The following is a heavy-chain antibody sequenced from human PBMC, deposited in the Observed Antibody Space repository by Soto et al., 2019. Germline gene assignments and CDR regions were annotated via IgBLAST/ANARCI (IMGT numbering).Heavy chain of an antibody. V-gene: IGHV3-64*01. Sequence: PGGSLRLSCAASGFTFSSYAMSWVRQAPGKGLEYVSAISGNGGSTLYANSVKGRFTMSRDNSKNTLYLQMGSLRAEDMGVYYCARSGYSYGSDYWGQGTLVTVSS. CDR3: ARSGYSYGSDY. D-gene: IGHD5-18*01. J-gene: IGHJ4*02. CDR1: GFTFSSYA. CDR2: ISGNGGST.